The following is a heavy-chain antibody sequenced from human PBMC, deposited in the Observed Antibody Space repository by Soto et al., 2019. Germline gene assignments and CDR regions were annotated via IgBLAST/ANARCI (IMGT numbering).Heavy chain of an antibody. V-gene: IGHV4-31*03. Sequence: QVLQQESGPGLVKPSQTLSLTCTVSGDSFSGGGYYWSWIRQHPGKGLEWIGYVFYSGTTYYSPSLKSRVSISVDTSKNQFSLSLSSVTAADTAVYYCARTTTYYDYIWGSYRPKDFDFWGQGTLVTVSS. D-gene: IGHD3-16*02. J-gene: IGHJ4*02. CDR2: VFYSGTT. CDR1: GDSFSGGGYY. CDR3: ARTTTYYDYIWGSYRPKDFDF.